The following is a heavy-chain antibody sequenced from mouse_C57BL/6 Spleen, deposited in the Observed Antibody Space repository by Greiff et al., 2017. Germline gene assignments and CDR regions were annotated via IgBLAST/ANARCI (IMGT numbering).Heavy chain of an antibody. V-gene: IGHV1-80*01. D-gene: IGHD1-1*01. CDR3: ARGIYYYGSSYYYAMDY. Sequence: VQLVASGAELVKPGASVKISCKASGYAFSSYWMNWVKQRPGKGLEWIGQIYPGDGDTNYNGKFKGKATLTADKSSSTAYMQLSSLTSEDSAVYFCARGIYYYGSSYYYAMDYWGQGTSVTVSS. CDR1: GYAFSSYW. CDR2: IYPGDGDT. J-gene: IGHJ4*01.